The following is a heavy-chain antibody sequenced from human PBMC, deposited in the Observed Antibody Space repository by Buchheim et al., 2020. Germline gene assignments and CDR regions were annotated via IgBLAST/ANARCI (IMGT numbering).Heavy chain of an antibody. CDR3: AKMGFGVTLRLHWFDP. CDR2: ISGSGGST. V-gene: IGHV3-23*01. Sequence: EVQLLESGGGLVQPGGSLRLSCAASGFTFSSYAMSWVRQAPGKGLEWVSAISGSGGSTYYADSVKGRFTISRDNSKNTLSLQMDSLRAEDTAVYYCAKMGFGVTLRLHWFDPWGQGTL. J-gene: IGHJ5*02. CDR1: GFTFSSYA. D-gene: IGHD2-21*02.